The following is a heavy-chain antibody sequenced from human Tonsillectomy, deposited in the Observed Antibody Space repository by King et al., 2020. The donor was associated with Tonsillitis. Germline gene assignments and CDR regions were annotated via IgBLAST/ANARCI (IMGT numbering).Heavy chain of an antibody. D-gene: IGHD3-10*01. Sequence: VQLQESGPGLVKPSQTLSLTCTVSGGSISSGDYYWSWIRQPPGKGLEWIGYIYYSGSTYYNPSLKSRVTISVDTSKNQFSLKLSSVTAEDTAVYYCASPDYYGSGRSDDAFDIWGQGTMVTVSS. CDR2: IYYSGST. CDR1: GGSISSGDYY. CDR3: ASPDYYGSGRSDDAFDI. V-gene: IGHV4-30-4*01. J-gene: IGHJ3*02.